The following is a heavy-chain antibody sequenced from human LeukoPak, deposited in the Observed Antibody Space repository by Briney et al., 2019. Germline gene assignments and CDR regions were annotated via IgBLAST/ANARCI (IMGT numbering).Heavy chain of an antibody. D-gene: IGHD6-19*01. Sequence: PGGSLRLSCAASGFTFSSYAMSWVRQAPGKGLEWVSAISGSGGSTYYADSVKGRFTISRDNSKNTLYLQMDSLRAEDTAVYYCAKVEGYSSGWYRRPPYYFDYWGQGTLVTVSS. CDR1: GFTFSSYA. V-gene: IGHV3-23*01. CDR3: AKVEGYSSGWYRRPPYYFDY. J-gene: IGHJ4*02. CDR2: ISGSGGST.